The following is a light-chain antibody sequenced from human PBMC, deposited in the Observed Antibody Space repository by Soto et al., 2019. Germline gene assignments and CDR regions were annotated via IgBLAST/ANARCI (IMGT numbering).Light chain of an antibody. CDR2: AAS. Sequence: DIQMTQSPSSLSASVGDRVTITCRARQDISHYLVWYQHKPGKVPEVLIYAASTLRSGVPSRFSGSGSGAEFTLTISILQPEDVATYFCQSYTTAPWTFGQGTEVAIK. CDR3: QSYTTAPWT. J-gene: IGKJ1*01. CDR1: QDISHY. V-gene: IGKV1-27*01.